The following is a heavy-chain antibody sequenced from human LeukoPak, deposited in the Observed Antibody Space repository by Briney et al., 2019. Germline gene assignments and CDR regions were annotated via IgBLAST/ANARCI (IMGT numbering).Heavy chain of an antibody. J-gene: IGHJ4*02. Sequence: GSLRLSCAASGFAFNYAWVSWVRQAPGKGLEWIGYIYYSGSTNYNPSLKSRVTISVDTSKNQFSLRLSSVTAADTAVYYCARVTGYMTEDYFDYWGQGTLITVSS. CDR2: IYYSGST. CDR3: ARVTGYMTEDYFDY. D-gene: IGHD6-13*01. CDR1: GFAFNYAW. V-gene: IGHV4-59*01.